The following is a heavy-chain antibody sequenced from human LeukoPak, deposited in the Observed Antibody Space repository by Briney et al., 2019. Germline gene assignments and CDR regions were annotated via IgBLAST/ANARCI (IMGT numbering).Heavy chain of an antibody. CDR2: INPNSGGT. Sequence: ASVTVSCKASGYTCTGYYMHWVRQAPGQGLEWMGWINPNSGGTNYAQKFQGRVTMTRDTSISTAYMELSRLRSDDTAVYYCARVCSGGSCYPQYNWFDPWGQGTLVTVSS. CDR1: GYTCTGYY. D-gene: IGHD2-15*01. CDR3: ARVCSGGSCYPQYNWFDP. J-gene: IGHJ5*02. V-gene: IGHV1-2*02.